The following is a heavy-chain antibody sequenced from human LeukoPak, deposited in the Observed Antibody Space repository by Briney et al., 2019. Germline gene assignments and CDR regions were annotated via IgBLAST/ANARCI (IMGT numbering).Heavy chain of an antibody. V-gene: IGHV3-30*18. J-gene: IGHJ4*02. D-gene: IGHD5-24*01. Sequence: GGSLRLSCAASGFTFSSYGMHWVRQAPGKGLEWVAVISYDGSNKYYAGSVKGRFTISRDNSKNTLYLQMNSLRAEDTAVYYCANGVGVATTGTIDYWGQGTLVTVSS. CDR3: ANGVGVATTGTIDY. CDR2: ISYDGSNK. CDR1: GFTFSSYG.